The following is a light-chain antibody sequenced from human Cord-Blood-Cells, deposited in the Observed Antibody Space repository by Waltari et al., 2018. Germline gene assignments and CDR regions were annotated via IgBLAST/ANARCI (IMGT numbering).Light chain of an antibody. V-gene: IGKV4-1*01. CDR1: QSVLYSSNNKNY. CDR2: WAS. J-gene: IGKJ1*01. Sequence: DIVMNQSPDSLAVSLGERATIPCKSSQSVLYSSNNKNYLAWYQQKPGQPPKLLIYWASTRESGVPDRFSGSGSGTDFTLTISSLQAEDVAVYYCQQYYSTPQTFGQGTKVEIK. CDR3: QQYYSTPQT.